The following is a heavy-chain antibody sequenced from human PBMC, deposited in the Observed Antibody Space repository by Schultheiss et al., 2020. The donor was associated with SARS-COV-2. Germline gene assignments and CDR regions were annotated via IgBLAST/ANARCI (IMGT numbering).Heavy chain of an antibody. V-gene: IGHV4-39*01. J-gene: IGHJ3*02. D-gene: IGHD5-24*01. CDR1: GGSISSSSYY. Sequence: SETLSLTCTVSGGSISSSSYYWGWIRQPPGKGLEWIGSIYYSGSTYYNPSLKSRVTISVDTSKNQFSLKLSSVTAADTAVYYCARHGALVEMATISAFDIWGQGTMVTVSS. CDR3: ARHGALVEMATISAFDI. CDR2: IYYSGST.